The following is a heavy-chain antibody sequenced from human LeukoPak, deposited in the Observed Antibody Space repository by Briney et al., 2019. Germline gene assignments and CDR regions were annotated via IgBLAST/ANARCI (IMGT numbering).Heavy chain of an antibody. CDR3: ARGDSSSWFFFDY. V-gene: IGHV4-59*01. CDR2: IYYSGST. J-gene: IGHJ4*02. D-gene: IGHD6-13*01. CDR1: GGSISSYY. Sequence: SETLSLTCTVSGGSISSYYWSWIRQPPGKGLEWIGYIYYSGSTNYNPSLKSRVTISVDTSKNQFSLKLSSVTAADTAVYYCARGDSSSWFFFDYLLEGTQVTVSS.